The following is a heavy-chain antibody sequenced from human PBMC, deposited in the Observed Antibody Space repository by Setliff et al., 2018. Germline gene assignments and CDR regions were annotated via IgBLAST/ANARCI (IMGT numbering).Heavy chain of an antibody. V-gene: IGHV1-3*01. D-gene: IGHD3-10*01. CDR1: GYTFTTYD. CDR3: ARDGEYYGSGFYSTRYYYSYGMDV. CDR2: INAGNGNT. Sequence: ASVKVSCKASGYTFTTYDMHWVRQAPGQRPEWMGWINAGNGNTKYSPKFQGRVTITRDTSASTGYMEPSSLRSEDTAVYYCARDGEYYGSGFYSTRYYYSYGMDVWGQGTTVTVSS. J-gene: IGHJ6*02.